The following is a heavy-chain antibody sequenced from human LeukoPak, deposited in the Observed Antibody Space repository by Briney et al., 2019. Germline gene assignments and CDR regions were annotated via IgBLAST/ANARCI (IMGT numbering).Heavy chain of an antibody. CDR1: GYTFTGYY. D-gene: IGHD3-22*01. CDR2: INPNSGGT. J-gene: IGHJ4*02. Sequence: ASVKVSCKASGYTFTGYYMHWVRQAPGQGLEWMGWINPNSGGTNYAQKLQGRVTMTRDTSISTAYMELSRLRSDDTAVYYCARDQYNYYDSSGYHGDFDYWGQGTLVTVSS. V-gene: IGHV1-2*02. CDR3: ARDQYNYYDSSGYHGDFDY.